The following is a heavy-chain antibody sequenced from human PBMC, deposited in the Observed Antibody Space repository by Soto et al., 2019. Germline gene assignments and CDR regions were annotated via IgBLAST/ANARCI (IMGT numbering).Heavy chain of an antibody. Sequence: QVQLVQSGDEVKKPGASVKVSCKASGYTFTSYDINWVRQAPGQGLEWMGWISGYNGNTNYAQKLQGRVTMTADTSTSKAYMELRSRRSDDTAVYYWARVSSSGWYTAAYWGQGTLVTVSS. J-gene: IGHJ4*02. CDR1: GYTFTSYD. CDR2: ISGYNGNT. CDR3: ARVSSSGWYTAAY. D-gene: IGHD6-19*01. V-gene: IGHV1-18*01.